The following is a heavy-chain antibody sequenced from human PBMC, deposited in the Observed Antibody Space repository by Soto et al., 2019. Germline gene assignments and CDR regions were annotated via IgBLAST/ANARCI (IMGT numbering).Heavy chain of an antibody. CDR2: ISYDGSNK. V-gene: IGHV3-30*18. Sequence: QVQLVESGGGVVQPGRSLRLSCAASGFTFSSYGMHWVRQAPGKGLEWVAVISYDGSNKYYADSVKGRFTISRDNSKNPLYLQMNSLRAEDTAVYYCAKDSLPYGDLLDWYFDLWGRGTLVTVSS. J-gene: IGHJ2*01. CDR3: AKDSLPYGDLLDWYFDL. CDR1: GFTFSSYG. D-gene: IGHD4-17*01.